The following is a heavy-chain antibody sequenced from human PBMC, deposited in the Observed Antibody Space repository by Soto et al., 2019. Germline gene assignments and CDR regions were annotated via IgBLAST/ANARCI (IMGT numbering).Heavy chain of an antibody. CDR3: ARWGWGKNTYY. D-gene: IGHD3-16*01. CDR2: IWYDGSNK. Sequence: QVQLVESGGGVVQPGTSLRLSCAASGFTFSSNGMHWVRQAPGKGLEWVAVIWYDGSNKYYADSVKGRFTISRDNSKNTLYLQMNSLRAEDTYVYYCARWGWGKNTYYWGQGTLVTVSS. J-gene: IGHJ4*02. CDR1: GFTFSSNG. V-gene: IGHV3-33*01.